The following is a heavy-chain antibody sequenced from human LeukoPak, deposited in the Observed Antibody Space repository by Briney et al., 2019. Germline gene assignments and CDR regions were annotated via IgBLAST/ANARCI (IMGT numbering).Heavy chain of an antibody. V-gene: IGHV3-21*01. Sequence: GGSLRLSCAASGFTFSSYSMNWVRQAPGKGLDWVSSISSSSSYIYYADSVKGRFTISRDNAKNSLYLQMNSLRAEDTAVYYCARDYDFWSGYQNFDYWGQGTLVTVSS. CDR2: ISSSSSYI. CDR1: GFTFSSYS. CDR3: ARDYDFWSGYQNFDY. J-gene: IGHJ4*02. D-gene: IGHD3-3*01.